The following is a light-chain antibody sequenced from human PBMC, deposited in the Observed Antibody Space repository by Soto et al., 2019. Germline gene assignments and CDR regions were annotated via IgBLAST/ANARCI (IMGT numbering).Light chain of an antibody. Sequence: QSALTQPASVSGSPGQSITISCTGTSSDVGSYNLVSWYQQHPGKAPKLMIYEGSKRPSGVSNRFSGPKSGNTASLTISGLQAEDEADYYCCSYAGSSTLYVFGNGTKVTVL. CDR1: SSDVGSYNL. V-gene: IGLV2-23*03. CDR3: CSYAGSSTLYV. J-gene: IGLJ1*01. CDR2: EGS.